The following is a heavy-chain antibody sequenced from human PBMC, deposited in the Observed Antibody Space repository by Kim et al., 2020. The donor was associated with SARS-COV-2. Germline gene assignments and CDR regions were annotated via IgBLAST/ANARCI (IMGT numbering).Heavy chain of an antibody. D-gene: IGHD3-22*01. Sequence: RFTISRDNAKNSLYLQMNSLRAEDTAVYYCARDLFLAYYYDSSGYYPFDYWGQGTLVTVSS. CDR3: ARDLFLAYYYDSSGYYPFDY. V-gene: IGHV3-11*06. J-gene: IGHJ4*02.